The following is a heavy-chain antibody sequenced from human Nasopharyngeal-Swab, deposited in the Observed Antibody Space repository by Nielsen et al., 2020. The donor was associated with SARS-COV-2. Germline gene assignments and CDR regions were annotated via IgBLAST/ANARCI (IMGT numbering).Heavy chain of an antibody. J-gene: IGHJ4*02. Sequence: GESLKISCAASGFTFSSYSMNWVRQAPGKGLEWVSSISSSSSYIYYADSVKGRFTISRDNAKNSLYLQMNSLRAEDTAMYYCARSLRGSSLHYWGQGTLVTVSS. CDR1: GFTFSSYS. V-gene: IGHV3-21*01. CDR3: ARSLRGSSLHY. CDR2: ISSSSSYI. D-gene: IGHD6-6*01.